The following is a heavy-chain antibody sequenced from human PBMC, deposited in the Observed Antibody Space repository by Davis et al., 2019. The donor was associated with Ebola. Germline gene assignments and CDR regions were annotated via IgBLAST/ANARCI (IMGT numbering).Heavy chain of an antibody. Sequence: GESLKISCAASGFTFSGSAMHWVRQAPGKGLEWVAVIWYDGSNKYYADSVKGRFTISRDNSKNTLYLQMNSLRAEDTAVYYSARDVRVEQWLVPYDAFDIWGQGTMVTVSS. J-gene: IGHJ3*02. CDR1: GFTFSGSA. V-gene: IGHV3-33*08. CDR2: IWYDGSNK. CDR3: ARDVRVEQWLVPYDAFDI. D-gene: IGHD6-19*01.